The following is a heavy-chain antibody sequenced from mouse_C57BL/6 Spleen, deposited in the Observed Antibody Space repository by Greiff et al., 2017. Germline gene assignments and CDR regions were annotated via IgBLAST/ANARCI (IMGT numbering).Heavy chain of an antibody. CDR3: ARYYDYDGAWYFDV. V-gene: IGHV1-50*01. Sequence: QVQLQQPGAELVKPGASVKLSCKASGYTSTSYWMQWVKQRPGQGLEWIGEIDPSDSYTNYNQKFKGKATLTVDTSSSTAYMQLSSLTSEDSAVYYCARYYDYDGAWYFDVWGTGTTVTVSS. CDR2: IDPSDSYT. J-gene: IGHJ1*03. D-gene: IGHD2-4*01. CDR1: GYTSTSYW.